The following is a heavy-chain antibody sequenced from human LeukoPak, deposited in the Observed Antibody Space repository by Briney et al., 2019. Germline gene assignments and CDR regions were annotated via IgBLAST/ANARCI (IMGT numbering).Heavy chain of an antibody. J-gene: IGHJ6*02. CDR2: IIPILGIA. Sequence: SVKVSCKASGGTFSSYAISWVRQAPGQGLEWMGRIIPILGIANYAQKFQGRVTITADKSTSTAYMELRSLRSDDTAVYYCARGVDIVATFPYYYYGMDVWGQGTTVTVSS. CDR1: GGTFSSYA. V-gene: IGHV1-69*04. CDR3: ARGVDIVATFPYYYYGMDV. D-gene: IGHD5-12*01.